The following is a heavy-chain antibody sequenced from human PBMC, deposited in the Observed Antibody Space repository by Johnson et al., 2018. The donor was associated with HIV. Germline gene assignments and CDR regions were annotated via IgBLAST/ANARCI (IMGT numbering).Heavy chain of an antibody. J-gene: IGHJ3*02. CDR1: GFTVSSNY. Sequence: VQLVESGGGLIQPGGSLRLSCAASGFTVSSNYMSWVRQAPGKGLEYVSAISSNGGSTYYANSVKGRFTISRDNSKNTLYLQMNSLGAEDTAVYYCAKGGGLLSAFDIWGQGTMVTVSS. CDR2: ISSNGGST. CDR3: AKGGGLLSAFDI. V-gene: IGHV3-64*01. D-gene: IGHD2-2*01.